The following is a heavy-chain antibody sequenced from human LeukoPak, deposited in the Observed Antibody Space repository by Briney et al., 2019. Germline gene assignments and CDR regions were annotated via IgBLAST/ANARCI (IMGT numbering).Heavy chain of an antibody. D-gene: IGHD4/OR15-4a*01. Sequence: GGSLRLSCAASGFTFDDYAMHWVRQAPGKGLEWVSGISWNSGSIGYADSVKGRFTISRDNAKNSLYLQMNSLRAEDTALYYCAIYGGYFDYWGQGTLVTVSS. V-gene: IGHV3-9*01. CDR3: AIYGGYFDY. CDR1: GFTFDDYA. J-gene: IGHJ4*02. CDR2: ISWNSGSI.